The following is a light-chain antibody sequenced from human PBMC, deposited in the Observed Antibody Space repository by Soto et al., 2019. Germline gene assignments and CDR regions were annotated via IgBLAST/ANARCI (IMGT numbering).Light chain of an antibody. V-gene: IGLV2-8*01. CDR2: DVS. Sequence: QSALAQPPSASGSPGQSVTISCTGTSSDVGRYNFVSWYQHHPGKAPKLMIYDVSQRPSGVPDRFSGSKSGNTASLAVSGXQAEDEADYYCNSYADSNTYVFGTGTKVTVL. CDR1: SSDVGRYNF. J-gene: IGLJ1*01. CDR3: NSYADSNTYV.